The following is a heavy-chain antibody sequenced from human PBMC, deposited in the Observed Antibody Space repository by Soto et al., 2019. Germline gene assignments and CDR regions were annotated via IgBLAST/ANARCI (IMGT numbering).Heavy chain of an antibody. J-gene: IGHJ6*02. V-gene: IGHV1-18*04. CDR3: ARGVLTAGLYYSNGMDV. Sequence: GASVKVSCKASGYTFTSYGISWVRQAPGRGLEWMGWISAYNGNKNSAQKLQGRVTMTTDTSTSTDYMEMRSLRSDDTGVYDCARGVLTAGLYYSNGMDVWGQGTKVTVSS. D-gene: IGHD2-21*02. CDR2: ISAYNGNK. CDR1: GYTFTSYG.